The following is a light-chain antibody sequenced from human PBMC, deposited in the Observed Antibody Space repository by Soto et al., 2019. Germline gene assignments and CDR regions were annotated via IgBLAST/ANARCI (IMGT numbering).Light chain of an antibody. V-gene: IGKV3D-15*01. CDR2: DAY. J-gene: IGKJ1*01. Sequence: EVVLTQSPVTLSLSPGERATLSCRASQSFRGLLAWYQQKPGQAPRLLIYDAYNRATGIPPRFSGSGSGTEFTLTISSVQSEDFAVYYCQQYNNWLQTFGQGTKVDIK. CDR1: QSFRGL. CDR3: QQYNNWLQT.